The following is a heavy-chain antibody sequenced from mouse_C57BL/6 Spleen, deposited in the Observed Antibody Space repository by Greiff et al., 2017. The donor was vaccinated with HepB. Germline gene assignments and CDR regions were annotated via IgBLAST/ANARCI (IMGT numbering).Heavy chain of an antibody. CDR3: TRAFMVTGPYFDY. CDR1: GFTFSSYA. CDR2: ISSGGDYI. V-gene: IGHV5-9-1*02. Sequence: EVMLVESGEGLVKPGGSLKLSCAASGFTFSSYAMSWVRQTPEKRLEWVAYISSGGDYIYYADTVKGRFTISRDNARNTLYLQMSSLKSEDTAMYYCTRAFMVTGPYFDYWGQGTTLTVSS. J-gene: IGHJ2*01. D-gene: IGHD2-2*01.